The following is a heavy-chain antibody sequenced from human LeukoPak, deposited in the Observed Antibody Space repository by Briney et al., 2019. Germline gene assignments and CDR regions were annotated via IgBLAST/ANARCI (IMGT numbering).Heavy chain of an antibody. D-gene: IGHD2-15*01. V-gene: IGHV3-48*02. CDR1: RFTFTDYS. CDR2: VSSLSNTI. Sequence: PGGSLRLSCAASRFTFTDYSVNWVRQAPGKGLEWVSFVSSLSNTIYYADSVKGRFTISRDNAKNSLYLQMNSLRDEDTAVYYCARGLYCSGGSCYFDSWGQGTLVTVSS. CDR3: ARGLYCSGGSCYFDS. J-gene: IGHJ4*02.